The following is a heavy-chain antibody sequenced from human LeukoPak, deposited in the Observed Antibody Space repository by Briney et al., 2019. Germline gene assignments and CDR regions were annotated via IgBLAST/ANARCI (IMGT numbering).Heavy chain of an antibody. D-gene: IGHD6-25*01. Sequence: GASVKVSCKASGYTFTGYYMHWVRQAPGKGLKWMGGFDPEDGETIYAQKFQGRVTMTRDTSTSTVYMELSSLRSEDTAVYYCARGGYRSPRDAFDIWGQGTMVTVSS. CDR2: FDPEDGET. CDR1: GYTFTGYY. J-gene: IGHJ3*02. V-gene: IGHV1-24*01. CDR3: ARGGYRSPRDAFDI.